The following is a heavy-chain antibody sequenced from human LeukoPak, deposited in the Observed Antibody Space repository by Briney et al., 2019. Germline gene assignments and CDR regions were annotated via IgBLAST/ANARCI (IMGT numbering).Heavy chain of an antibody. V-gene: IGHV4-59*01. J-gene: IGHJ6*03. CDR3: ARGSDSSGYSSYYYYYYMDV. Sequence: SETLSLTCTVSGGSISSYYWSWIRQPPGKGLEWTGYIYYSGSTNYNPSLKSRVTISVDTSKNQFSLKLSSVTAADTAVYYCARGSDSSGYSSYYYYYYMDVWGKGTTVTVSS. D-gene: IGHD3-22*01. CDR2: IYYSGST. CDR1: GGSISSYY.